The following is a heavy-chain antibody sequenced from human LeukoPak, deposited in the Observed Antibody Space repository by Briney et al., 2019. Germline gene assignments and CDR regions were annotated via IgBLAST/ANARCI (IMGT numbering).Heavy chain of an antibody. CDR1: GYTFTSYG. CDR3: AGNYYGSGSYYSEDRY. V-gene: IGHV1-18*01. J-gene: IGHJ4*02. CDR2: ISAYNGNT. Sequence: ASVKVSCKASGYTFTSYGISWVRQAPGQGLEWMGWISAYNGNTNYAQKLQGRVTMTTDTSTSTAYMELRSLRSDDTAVYYCAGNYYGSGSYYSEDRYWGQGTLVTVSS. D-gene: IGHD3-10*01.